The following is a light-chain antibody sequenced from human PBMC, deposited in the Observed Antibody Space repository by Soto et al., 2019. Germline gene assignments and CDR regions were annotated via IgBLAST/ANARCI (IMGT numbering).Light chain of an antibody. CDR2: GAS. CDR3: QQYGSSPWT. V-gene: IGKV3-20*01. CDR1: QSVSNNY. J-gene: IGKJ1*01. Sequence: EKVMTQSPATLSVSPGERATLSCRASQSVSNNYLAWYQQKPGQAPRLLIYGASNRATGIPDRFSGSGSGTDFTLTISRLEPEDFAVYYCQQYGSSPWTFGQGTKVDIK.